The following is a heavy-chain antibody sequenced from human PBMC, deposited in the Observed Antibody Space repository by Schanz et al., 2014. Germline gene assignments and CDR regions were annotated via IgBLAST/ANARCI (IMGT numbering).Heavy chain of an antibody. Sequence: QVQLVESGGGVVQPGKSLRLSCAASGFAFSDYGMHWVRQAPGKGLEWVAFISFDGRNTGYAHSVKGRFTISRDNSKNTVNLQMNSLRAEDTAVYYCAKEKEEVAADGSFFDYWGQGTLVTVSS. CDR3: AKEKEEVAADGSFFDY. CDR2: ISFDGRNT. J-gene: IGHJ4*02. V-gene: IGHV3-30*18. D-gene: IGHD6-13*01. CDR1: GFAFSDYG.